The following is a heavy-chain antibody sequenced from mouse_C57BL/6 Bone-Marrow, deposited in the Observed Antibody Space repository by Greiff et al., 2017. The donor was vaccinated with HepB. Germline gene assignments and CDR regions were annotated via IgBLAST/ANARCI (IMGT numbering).Heavy chain of an antibody. Sequence: EVKLVESGGGLVQPGGSLKLSCAASGFTFSDYGMAWVRQAPRKGPEWVAFISNLAYSIYYADTVTGRFTIARENAKNTLYLEMISLRSEDTAMYYCARKGYYYGSSYWYFDVWGTGTTVTVSS. J-gene: IGHJ1*03. V-gene: IGHV5-15*01. CDR1: GFTFSDYG. CDR3: ARKGYYYGSSYWYFDV. D-gene: IGHD1-1*01. CDR2: ISNLAYSI.